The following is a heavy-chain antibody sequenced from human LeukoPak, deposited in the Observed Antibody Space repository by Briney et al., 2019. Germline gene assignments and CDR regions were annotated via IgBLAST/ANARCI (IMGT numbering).Heavy chain of an antibody. CDR3: ASAPGIAVAGTNDAFDI. CDR2: IIPIFGTA. V-gene: IGHV1-69*05. Sequence: SVKVSCKASGGTFSSYAISWVRQAPGQGLEWMGGIIPIFGTANYAQKFQGRVTITTDESTSTAYMELSSLRSEDTAVYYCASAPGIAVAGTNDAFDIWGQGTMVTVSS. J-gene: IGHJ3*02. CDR1: GGTFSSYA. D-gene: IGHD6-19*01.